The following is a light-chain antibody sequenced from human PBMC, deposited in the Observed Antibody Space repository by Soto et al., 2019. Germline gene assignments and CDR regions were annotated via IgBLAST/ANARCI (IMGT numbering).Light chain of an antibody. J-gene: IGKJ1*01. CDR3: QQYNDNWT. V-gene: IGKV1-5*03. CDR2: KAS. Sequence: DFRVTAYPSTLVVCVEDKVTITCRASQSISSWLAWFQQKPGTAPKLLIYKASTLQSGVPSRFSGSGSGTEFTLTISSLQPDDSATYYCQQYNDNWTFGQGTKVE. CDR1: QSISSW.